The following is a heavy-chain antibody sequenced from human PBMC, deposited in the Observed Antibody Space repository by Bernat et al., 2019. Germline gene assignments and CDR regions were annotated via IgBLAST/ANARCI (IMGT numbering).Heavy chain of an antibody. D-gene: IGHD1-26*01. CDR3: ARASQSGSYAFLWFDP. Sequence: QVQLQESGQGLVKPSGTLSLTCTAPGGPISGYYGSWIRQPPGKGLEWIGRIYTRGSTNYNPSLKSRVTMSVDTSKNQFSLKLSSVTAADTAVYYCARASQSGSYAFLWFDPWGQGTLVTVSS. V-gene: IGHV4-4*07. CDR1: GGPISGYY. CDR2: IYTRGST. J-gene: IGHJ5*02.